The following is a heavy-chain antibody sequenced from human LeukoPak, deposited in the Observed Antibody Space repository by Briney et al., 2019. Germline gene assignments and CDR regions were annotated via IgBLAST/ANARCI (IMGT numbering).Heavy chain of an antibody. D-gene: IGHD2-2*01. CDR3: ARGGTSGYSSTRHFWGGNYYFDY. Sequence: TSETLSLTCAVYGGSFSGYYWSWIRQPPGKGLEWIGEINHSGSTNYNPSLKSRVTISVDTSKNQFSLKLSSVTAADTAVYYCARGGTSGYSSTRHFWGGNYYFDYWGQGSLVTVSS. V-gene: IGHV4-34*01. CDR1: GGSFSGYY. CDR2: INHSGST. J-gene: IGHJ4*02.